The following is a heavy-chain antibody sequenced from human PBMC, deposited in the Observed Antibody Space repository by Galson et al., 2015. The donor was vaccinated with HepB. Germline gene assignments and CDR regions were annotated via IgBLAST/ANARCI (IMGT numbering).Heavy chain of an antibody. CDR2: ISYDGSNK. CDR1: GFTFSSYA. Sequence: SLRLSCAASGFTFSSYAMHWVRQAPGKGLEWVAVISYDGSNKYYADSVKGRFTISRDNSKNTLYLQMNSLRAEDTAVYYCARGEIFGVVTDLYYFDYWGQGTLVTVSS. J-gene: IGHJ4*02. D-gene: IGHD3-3*01. V-gene: IGHV3-30-3*01. CDR3: ARGEIFGVVTDLYYFDY.